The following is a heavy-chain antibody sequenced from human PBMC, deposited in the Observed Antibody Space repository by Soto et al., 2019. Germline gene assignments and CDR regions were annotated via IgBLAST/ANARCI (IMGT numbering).Heavy chain of an antibody. Sequence: SVKVSCKASGGTFSSYTISWVRQAPGQVLEWMGRIIPILGIANYAQKFQGRVTITADKSTSTAYMELSSLRSEDTAGYYCARGGEDYYYDSSGYYPHYYYYYGMDVWGQGTTVTVSS. D-gene: IGHD3-22*01. J-gene: IGHJ6*02. CDR1: GGTFSSYT. CDR3: ARGGEDYYYDSSGYYPHYYYYYGMDV. CDR2: IIPILGIA. V-gene: IGHV1-69*02.